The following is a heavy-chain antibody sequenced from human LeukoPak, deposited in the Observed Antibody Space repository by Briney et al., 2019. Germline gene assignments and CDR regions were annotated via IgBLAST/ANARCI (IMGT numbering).Heavy chain of an antibody. CDR2: IYSGGNT. J-gene: IGHJ5*02. CDR3: ARNGRYSSGWANWFDP. CDR1: GFTVSSYY. Sequence: GGSLRLSCAASGFTVSSYYMTWVRQAPGKGLEWVLVIYSGGNTYYADSVKGRFTLSRDNSKNTLYLQMNSLRAEDTAVYYCARNGRYSSGWANWFDPWGQGTLVTVSS. D-gene: IGHD6-19*01. V-gene: IGHV3-53*01.